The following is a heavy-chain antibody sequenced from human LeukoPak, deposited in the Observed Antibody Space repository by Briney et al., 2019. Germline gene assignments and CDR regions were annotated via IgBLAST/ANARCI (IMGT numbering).Heavy chain of an antibody. CDR1: GFTFSSYG. CDR2: ISYDGSNK. Sequence: GGSLRLSCAASGFTFSSYGMHWVRQAPGKGLEWVAVISYDGSNKYYADSVKGRFTISRDNSKNTLYLQMNSLRAEDTAVYYCAKRGVVLNFDYWGQGTLVTVSS. V-gene: IGHV3-30*18. CDR3: AKRGVVLNFDY. J-gene: IGHJ4*02. D-gene: IGHD4/OR15-4a*01.